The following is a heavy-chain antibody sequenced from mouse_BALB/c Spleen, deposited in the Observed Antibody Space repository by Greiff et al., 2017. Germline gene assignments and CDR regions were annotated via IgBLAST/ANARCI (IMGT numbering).Heavy chain of an antibody. CDR3: VRKGDYDFYDAMDY. Sequence: QVQLKESGPGLVQPSQSLSITCTVSGFSLTSYGVHWVRQSPGKGLEWLGVIWSGGSTDYNAAFISRLSISKDNSKSQVFFKMNSLQADDTAIYYCVRKGDYDFYDAMDYWGQGTSVTVSS. J-gene: IGHJ4*01. CDR2: IWSGGST. V-gene: IGHV2-2-2*01. D-gene: IGHD2-4*01. CDR1: GFSLTSYG.